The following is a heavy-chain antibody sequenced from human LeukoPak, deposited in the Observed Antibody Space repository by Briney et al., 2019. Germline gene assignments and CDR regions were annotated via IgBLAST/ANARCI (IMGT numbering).Heavy chain of an antibody. V-gene: IGHV3-11*01. D-gene: IGHD6-13*01. CDR3: ARHLRAHSSSLFFDY. Sequence: GGSLRLSCAASGFTFSDYYMSWIRQAPGKGLEWVSYISTSGSSKDYADSVKGRFTTSRDNAKNSLYLQMNGLRAEDTAVYYCARHLRAHSSSLFFDYWGQGTLVTVSS. J-gene: IGHJ4*02. CDR1: GFTFSDYY. CDR2: ISTSGSSK.